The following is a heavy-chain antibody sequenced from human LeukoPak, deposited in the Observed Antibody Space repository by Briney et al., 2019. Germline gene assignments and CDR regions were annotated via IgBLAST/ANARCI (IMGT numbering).Heavy chain of an antibody. J-gene: IGHJ4*02. CDR1: GFTFSTLA. V-gene: IGHV3-23*01. D-gene: IGHD2-2*01. CDR3: AKGEFCSSTSCYVPLY. Sequence: PGGSLRLSCAASGFTFSTLAMIWVRQPPGKGLEWVSSIFPSGGEIHYADSVRGRFTISRDNSKNTLYLQMNSLRAEDTAVYYCAKGEFCSSTSCYVPLYWGQGTLVTVSS. CDR2: IFPSGGEI.